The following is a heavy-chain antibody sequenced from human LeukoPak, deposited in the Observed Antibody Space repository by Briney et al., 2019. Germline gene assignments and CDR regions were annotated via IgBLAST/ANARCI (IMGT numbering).Heavy chain of an antibody. D-gene: IGHD6-19*01. CDR1: GFTFSSYG. Sequence: PGRSLRLSCAASGFTFSSYGMHWVRQAPGKGLEWVAVIWYDGSNKYYADSVKGRFTISRDNSKNTLYLQMNSLRAEDTAVYYCARNIAVAGTFDYWGQGTLVTVSS. J-gene: IGHJ4*02. CDR3: ARNIAVAGTFDY. CDR2: IWYDGSNK. V-gene: IGHV3-33*01.